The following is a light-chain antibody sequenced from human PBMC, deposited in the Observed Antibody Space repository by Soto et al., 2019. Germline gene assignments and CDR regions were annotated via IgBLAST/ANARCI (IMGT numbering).Light chain of an antibody. J-gene: IGKJ1*01. V-gene: IGKV3-20*01. CDR3: QQYGDSPWT. Sequence: EIVLTQSPGTLSLSPGERATLSRRASQSVRSTYLAWYQQKPGQAPRFLIYGVSSRAAGIPDRFSGSGSGTDFTLTISRLEPEDFAVYFCQQYGDSPWTFGQGTKVEIK. CDR1: QSVRSTY. CDR2: GVS.